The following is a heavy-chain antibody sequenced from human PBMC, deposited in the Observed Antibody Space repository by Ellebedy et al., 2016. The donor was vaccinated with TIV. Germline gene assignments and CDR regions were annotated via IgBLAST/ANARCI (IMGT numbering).Heavy chain of an antibody. V-gene: IGHV3-30-3*01. D-gene: IGHD6-13*01. Sequence: GESLKISCAASGFTFSSYAMHWVRQAPGKGLEWVAVISYDGSNKYYADSVKGRFTISRDNSKNTLYLQMNSLRAEDTAVYYCARTSSSLRYYYYYGMDVWGQGTTVTVSS. J-gene: IGHJ6*02. CDR2: ISYDGSNK. CDR1: GFTFSSYA. CDR3: ARTSSSLRYYYYYGMDV.